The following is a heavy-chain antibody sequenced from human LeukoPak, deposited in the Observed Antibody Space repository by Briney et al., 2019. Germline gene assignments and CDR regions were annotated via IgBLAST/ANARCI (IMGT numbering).Heavy chain of an antibody. CDR3: ARSSKYYYGSGSYYNWDYYYMDV. CDR1: GFTFSSYG. Sequence: GGSLRLSCAASGFTFSSYGMSWVRQAPGKGLEWVSAISGSGGSTYYADSVKGRFTISRDNSKNTLYLQMNSLRAEDTAVYYCARSSKYYYGSGSYYNWDYYYMDVWGKGTTVTISS. J-gene: IGHJ6*03. CDR2: ISGSGGST. D-gene: IGHD3-10*01. V-gene: IGHV3-23*01.